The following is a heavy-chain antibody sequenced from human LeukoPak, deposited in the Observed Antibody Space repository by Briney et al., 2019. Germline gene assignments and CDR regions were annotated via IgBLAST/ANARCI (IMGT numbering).Heavy chain of an antibody. CDR3: ARSLSYDSSGYPYYFDY. CDR1: GFTVSSNY. Sequence: PGGSLRLSCAASGFTVSSNYMSWVRQAPGEGLEWVSVIYSGGSTYYADSVKGRFTISTADTKNSLYLLWKSLVSEDTAGYYCARSLSYDSSGYPYYFDYWGQGTLVTVSS. V-gene: IGHV3-66*01. D-gene: IGHD3-22*01. J-gene: IGHJ4*02. CDR2: IYSGGST.